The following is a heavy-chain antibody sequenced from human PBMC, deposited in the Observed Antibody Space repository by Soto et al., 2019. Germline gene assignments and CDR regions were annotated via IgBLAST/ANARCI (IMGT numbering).Heavy chain of an antibody. Sequence: SETLSLTCAVYGGSFSGYYWSWIRQPPGKGLEWIGYIYYSGSTYYNPSLKSRVTISVDTSKKQFSLKLSSVTAADTAVYYCARRVVVAATAYYYGMDVWGQGTTVTVSS. CDR2: IYYSGST. J-gene: IGHJ6*02. CDR3: ARRVVVAATAYYYGMDV. V-gene: IGHV4-34*01. D-gene: IGHD2-15*01. CDR1: GGSFSGYY.